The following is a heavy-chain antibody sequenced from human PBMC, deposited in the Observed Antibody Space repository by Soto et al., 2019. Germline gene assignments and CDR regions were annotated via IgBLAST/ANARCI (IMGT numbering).Heavy chain of an antibody. CDR2: ISGSGGST. Sequence: GGSLRLSFAASGFTFSSYAMSWVRQAPGKGLEWVSAISGSGGSTYYADSVKGRFTISRDNSKNTLYLQMNSLRAEDTAVYYCARHYVYYFDYWGQGTLVTVSS. D-gene: IGHD3-16*01. V-gene: IGHV3-23*01. CDR3: ARHYVYYFDY. CDR1: GFTFSSYA. J-gene: IGHJ4*02.